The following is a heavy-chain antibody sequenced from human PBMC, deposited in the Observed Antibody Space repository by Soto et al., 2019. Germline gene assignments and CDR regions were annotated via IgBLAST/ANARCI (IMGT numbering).Heavy chain of an antibody. CDR2: IYHNGRA. V-gene: IGHV4-4*02. J-gene: IGHJ4*02. CDR3: ARADSVLVAKGFDL. Sequence: KASETRSRTWDVSGASIKSDTWWTLLRQSPGKGLEWIGEIYHNGRAFDNPSLKGRVTISIDNSNNQFSLNLTSVTAADTAVYYCARADSVLVAKGFDLWGQGTLVTVSS. D-gene: IGHD2-8*02. CDR1: GASIKSDTW.